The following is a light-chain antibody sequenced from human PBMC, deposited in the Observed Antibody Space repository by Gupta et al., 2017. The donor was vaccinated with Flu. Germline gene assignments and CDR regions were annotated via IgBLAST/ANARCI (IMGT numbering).Light chain of an antibody. CDR3: HHPYIAPIT. J-gene: IGKJ5*01. V-gene: IGKV4-1*01. CDR2: FSS. Sequence: DIVMTQSPDSLTVSLGERATINCKSSQSLLYTSNNKNYFAWYQQKPGQPPKLLIYFSSIRDSGVPTHFSGSTSITDFTLTISRLHAAYVSVYYCHHPYIAPITFGQGTRLEIK. CDR1: QSLLYTSNNKNY.